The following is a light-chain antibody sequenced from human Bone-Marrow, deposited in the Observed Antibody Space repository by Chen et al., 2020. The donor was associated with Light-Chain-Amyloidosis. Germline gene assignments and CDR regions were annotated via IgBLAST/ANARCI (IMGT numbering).Light chain of an antibody. J-gene: IGLJ1*01. CDR3: SSYTITNTLV. Sequence: QAAVTQPASVTASRGRSSTSSHPGTSSDVGGDNHVSWYQQHPDKAPKLMIYEVTNRPSWVPDRFSGSKSDNTASLTISGLQTEDEADYFCSSYTITNTLVFGSGTRVTVL. CDR1: SSDVGGDNH. CDR2: EVT. V-gene: IGLV2-14*01.